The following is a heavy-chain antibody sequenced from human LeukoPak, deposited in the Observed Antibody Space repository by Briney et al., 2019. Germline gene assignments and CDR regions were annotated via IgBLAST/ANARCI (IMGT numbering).Heavy chain of an antibody. CDR2: INHSGST. CDR3: ARGRNYYDRTPGY. D-gene: IGHD3-22*01. CDR1: GGSISSGGYY. V-gene: IGHV4-30-2*01. J-gene: IGHJ4*02. Sequence: PSQTLSLTCTVSGGSISSGGYYWSWIRQPPGKGLEWIGEINHSGSTNYNPSLKSRVTISVDTSKNQFSLKLSSVTAADTAVYYCARGRNYYDRTPGYWGQGTLVTVSS.